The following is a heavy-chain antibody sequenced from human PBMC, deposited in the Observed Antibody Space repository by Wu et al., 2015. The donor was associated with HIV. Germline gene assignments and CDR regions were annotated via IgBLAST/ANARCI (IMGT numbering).Heavy chain of an antibody. Sequence: QVQLVQSGAEVKKPGSSVKVSCKASGYTFTSYDINWVRQATGQGLEWMGWMNPNSGNTGYAQKFQGRVIMTRNTSISTAYMELSSLRSEDTAVYYXARASGSGCDFPLHYFDYWARERWSPSPQ. CDR2: MNPNSGNT. CDR3: ARASGSGCDFPLHYFDY. J-gene: IGHJ4*02. CDR1: GYTFTSYD. D-gene: IGHD5-12*01. V-gene: IGHV1-8*01.